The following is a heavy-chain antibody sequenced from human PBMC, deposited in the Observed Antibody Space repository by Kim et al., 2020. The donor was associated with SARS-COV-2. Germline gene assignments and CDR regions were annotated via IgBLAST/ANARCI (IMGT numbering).Heavy chain of an antibody. CDR3: AREGLVVAATLSYYYYGMDV. D-gene: IGHD2-15*01. J-gene: IGHJ6*02. CDR2: ISAYNGNT. V-gene: IGHV1-18*01. CDR1: GYTFTSYG. Sequence: ASVKVSCKASGYTFTSYGISWVRQAPGQGLEWMGWISAYNGNTNYAQKLQGRVTMTTDTSTSTAYMELRSLRSDDTAVYYCAREGLVVAATLSYYYYGMDVWGQGTTVTVSS.